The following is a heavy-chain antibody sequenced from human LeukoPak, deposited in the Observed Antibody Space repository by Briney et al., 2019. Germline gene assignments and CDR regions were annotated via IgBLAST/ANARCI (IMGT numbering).Heavy chain of an antibody. J-gene: IGHJ4*02. V-gene: IGHV1-2*04. CDR3: ARGTIFGVVIPDLYYFDY. Sequence: LWASVNVSCKASGYTFTGYYMHWVRQAPGQGLEWMGRINPNSGGTNYAQKFQGWVTMTRDTSISTAYMELSRLRSDDTAVYYCARGTIFGVVIPDLYYFDYWGQGTLVTVSS. D-gene: IGHD3-3*01. CDR2: INPNSGGT. CDR1: GYTFTGYY.